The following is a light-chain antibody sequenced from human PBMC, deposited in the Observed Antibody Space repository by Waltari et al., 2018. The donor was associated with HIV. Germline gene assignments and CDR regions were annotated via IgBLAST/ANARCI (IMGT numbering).Light chain of an antibody. J-gene: IGKJ2*01. CDR2: GAS. V-gene: IGKV3-15*01. Sequence: EIVLTQSPAALSVSPGERPTLSCRASQSLSSNLAWYQQQPGQPPRLLIYGASTRATGIPVRFSGTGSGTEYTLTISSLQSEDFAIYFCQQYINFPPYTFGQGTKVELK. CDR3: QQYINFPPYT. CDR1: QSLSSN.